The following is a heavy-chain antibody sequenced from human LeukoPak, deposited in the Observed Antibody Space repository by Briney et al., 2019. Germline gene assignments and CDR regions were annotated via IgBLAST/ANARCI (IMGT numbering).Heavy chain of an antibody. CDR3: ARKNCGGDCFYLDP. V-gene: IGHV1-18*01. CDR2: ITTYSGNT. J-gene: IGHJ5*02. Sequence: ASVKVSCMASGYTFTTYDITWVRQAPGQGLEWMGWITTYSGNTNYAQKFQGRVTMTTDTSTSTAYMELRSLRSDDTAVYYCARKNCGGDCFYLDPWGQGTLVTVSS. CDR1: GYTFTTYD. D-gene: IGHD2-21*02.